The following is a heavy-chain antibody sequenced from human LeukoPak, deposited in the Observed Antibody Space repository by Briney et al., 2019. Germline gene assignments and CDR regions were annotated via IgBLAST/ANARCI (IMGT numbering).Heavy chain of an antibody. J-gene: IGHJ4*02. D-gene: IGHD5-24*01. CDR1: GFTFSSYA. Sequence: RGSLRLSCAASGFTFSSYAMSWVRQAPGKGLEWVSAISGSGGSTYYADSVKGRFTISRDNSKNTLYLQMNSLRAEDTAVYYCAKVGRWLQLFDYWGQGTLVTVSS. V-gene: IGHV3-23*01. CDR2: ISGSGGST. CDR3: AKVGRWLQLFDY.